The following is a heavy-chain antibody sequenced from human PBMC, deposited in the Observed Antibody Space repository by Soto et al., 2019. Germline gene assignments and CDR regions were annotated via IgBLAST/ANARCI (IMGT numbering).Heavy chain of an antibody. D-gene: IGHD2-15*01. CDR1: GFTFGDYA. J-gene: IGHJ6*02. V-gene: IGHV3-49*04. CDR3: TRDLVVVVVAATTYYYYGMDV. CDR2: IRSKAYGGTT. Sequence: GGSLRLSCTASGFTFGDYAMSWVRQAPGKGLEWVGFIRSKAYGGTTEYAASVKGRFTISRDDSKSIAYLQMNSLKTEDTAVYYCTRDLVVVVVAATTYYYYGMDVWGQGTTVTVSS.